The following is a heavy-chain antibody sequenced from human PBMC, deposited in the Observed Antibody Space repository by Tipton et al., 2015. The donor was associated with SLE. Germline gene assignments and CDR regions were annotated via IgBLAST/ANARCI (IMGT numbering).Heavy chain of an antibody. CDR2: HFHIGRA. J-gene: IGHJ5*02. Sequence: TLSLTCTVSGGSLSSRCYYWAWIRQPPGKGLEWIGHHFHIGRAYYNPSLKSRVTISKDTSTNQFSLKVKSVTAADTAVYYCARLADGNRNWFDPWGQGTLVTVSS. V-gene: IGHV4-39*07. D-gene: IGHD6-13*01. CDR1: GGSLSSRCYY. CDR3: ARLADGNRNWFDP.